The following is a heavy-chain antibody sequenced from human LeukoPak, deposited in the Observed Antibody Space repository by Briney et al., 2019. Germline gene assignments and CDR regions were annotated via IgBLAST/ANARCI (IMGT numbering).Heavy chain of an antibody. J-gene: IGHJ4*02. CDR3: ARENHGSFDY. Sequence: GGSLRLSCAASGFSFSTYYVNWVRQAPGKGLEWVSCISSSSTYIYYADSVRCRFAISRDNAKNSLYLQMNSLRAEDTAVYYCARENHGSFDYWGQGSLVTVSS. CDR1: GFSFSTYY. CDR2: ISSSSTYI. V-gene: IGHV3-21*01. D-gene: IGHD1-14*01.